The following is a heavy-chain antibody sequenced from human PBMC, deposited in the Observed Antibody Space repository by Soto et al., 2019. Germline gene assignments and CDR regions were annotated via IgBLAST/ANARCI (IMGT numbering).Heavy chain of an antibody. V-gene: IGHV1-3*04. CDR3: XXXXXXXXXXWVFDF. CDR1: GYTFTSHA. J-gene: IGHJ4*02. CDR2: INTDDGNT. Sequence: QVQLVQSGAEVQKPGASMKVYCKXSGYTFTSHAMHWVRQAPGQRPEWMGWINTDDGNTKYSQKFQGRVTFTRDTSASTAYMELSSLTSEDTAVYYXXXXXXXXXXXWVFDFWGQGTLVTVSS.